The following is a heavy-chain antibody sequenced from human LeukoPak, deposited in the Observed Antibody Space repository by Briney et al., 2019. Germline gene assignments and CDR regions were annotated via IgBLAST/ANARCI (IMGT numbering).Heavy chain of an antibody. Sequence: GASVKVSCKASGYTFTSYGISWVRQAPGQGLEWMGWISAYNGNTNYVQKLQGRVTMTTDTSTSTAYMELRSLRSDDTAVYYCARNYYDSSGYYPLGYWGQGTLVTVSS. J-gene: IGHJ4*02. CDR3: ARNYYDSSGYYPLGY. V-gene: IGHV1-18*01. CDR2: ISAYNGNT. D-gene: IGHD3-22*01. CDR1: GYTFTSYG.